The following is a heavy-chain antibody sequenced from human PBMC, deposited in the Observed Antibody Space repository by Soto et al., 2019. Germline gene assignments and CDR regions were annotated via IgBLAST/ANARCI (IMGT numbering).Heavy chain of an antibody. CDR3: ARVRGPFDY. D-gene: IGHD3-10*01. CDR1: GGYISSYY. J-gene: IGHJ4*02. CDR2: IYYSGST. Sequence: SETMSLTCTVSGGYISSYYGSWIRQPPGKGLEWIGYIYYSGSTNYNPSLKSRVTISVDTSKNQFSLKLSSVTAADTAVYYCARVRGPFDYWGQGTLVTVSS. V-gene: IGHV4-59*01.